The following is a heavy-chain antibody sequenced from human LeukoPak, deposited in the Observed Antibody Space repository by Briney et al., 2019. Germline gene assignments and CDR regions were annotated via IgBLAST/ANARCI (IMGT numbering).Heavy chain of an antibody. CDR2: ITGSGDRI. V-gene: IGHV3-23*01. Sequence: PGGSLRLSCAASGFTFSSYSMSWVRQAPGKGLEWVSAITGSGDRINYADSVKGRFTIFRDNSKNTLYLQMNSLRAEDTAVYYCAKDLTTGTTIWSFDYWGQGTLVPVSS. CDR3: AKDLTTGTTIWSFDY. CDR1: GFTFSSYS. D-gene: IGHD1-26*01. J-gene: IGHJ4*02.